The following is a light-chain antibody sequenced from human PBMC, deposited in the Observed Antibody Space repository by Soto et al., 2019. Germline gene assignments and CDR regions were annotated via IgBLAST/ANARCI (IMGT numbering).Light chain of an antibody. CDR1: LGVSSTY. V-gene: IGKV3-20*01. CDR2: GAS. J-gene: IGKJ1*01. CDR3: QQYGSSPWT. Sequence: EIVLTQSPGTLSLSPGERATLSCRASLGVSSTYLAWYQQKLGQPPRLLIYGASNRATGIADRFSGSGSGTDCSLITSRLEPADFALYYCQQYGSSPWTFGPGTKAEIK.